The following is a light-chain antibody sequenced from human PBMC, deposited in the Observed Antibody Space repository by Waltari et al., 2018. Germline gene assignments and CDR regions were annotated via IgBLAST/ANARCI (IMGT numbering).Light chain of an antibody. J-gene: IGKJ1*01. V-gene: IGKV3-20*01. CDR3: QQYATTPWT. Sequence: EIVLTQSPGTLSLSPGERATLSCRASQSVYNNYLAWYQQKPGQAPGLLIYGASVRDTGIPDRFSGSGSGTDFTLTISRLEADDFAVYYCQQYATTPWTFGQGTKVDIK. CDR1: QSVYNNY. CDR2: GAS.